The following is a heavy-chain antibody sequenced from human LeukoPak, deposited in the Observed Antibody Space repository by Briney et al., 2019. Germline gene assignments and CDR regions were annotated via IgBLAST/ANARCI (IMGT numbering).Heavy chain of an antibody. CDR2: ISSSSSYI. D-gene: IGHD3-16*02. V-gene: IGHV3-21*01. CDR1: GFTFSSYS. CDR3: ARALGYSGYDLRRYVWGSYRYLESAHAFDI. J-gene: IGHJ3*02. Sequence: GGSLRLSCAASGFTFSSYSMNWVRQAPGKGLEWVSSISSSSSYIYYADSVKGRFTISRDNAKNSLYLQMNSLRAEDTAVYYCARALGYSGYDLRRYVWGSYRYLESAHAFDIWGQGTMVTVSS.